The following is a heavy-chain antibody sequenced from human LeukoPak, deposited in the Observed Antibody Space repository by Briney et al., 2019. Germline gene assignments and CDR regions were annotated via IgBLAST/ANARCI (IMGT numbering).Heavy chain of an antibody. V-gene: IGHV3-23*01. D-gene: IGHD3-22*01. CDR2: ISSSGGNT. J-gene: IGHJ4*02. Sequence: GGSLRLSCAASGFTFSSYTMSWVRQAPGKGLEWASTISSSGGNTYYAESVKGRFTISRDNSKNTLYLQMNSLRAEDTAVYYCASHHSSGYYFGGDWGQGTLVTVSS. CDR3: ASHHSSGYYFGGD. CDR1: GFTFSSYT.